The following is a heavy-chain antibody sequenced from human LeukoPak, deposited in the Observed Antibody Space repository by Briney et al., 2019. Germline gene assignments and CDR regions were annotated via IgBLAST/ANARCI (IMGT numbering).Heavy chain of an antibody. D-gene: IGHD5-18*01. Sequence: SETLSLTCTVSGGSISSYYWSWIRQPAGKGLEWIGRIYTSGSTNYNPSLKSRVTISVDTSKNQFSLKLSSVTAADTAVYYCARLRGTAMAKSPRFDYWGQGTLVTVSS. CDR3: ARLRGTAMAKSPRFDY. J-gene: IGHJ4*02. CDR1: GGSISSYY. CDR2: IYTSGST. V-gene: IGHV4-4*07.